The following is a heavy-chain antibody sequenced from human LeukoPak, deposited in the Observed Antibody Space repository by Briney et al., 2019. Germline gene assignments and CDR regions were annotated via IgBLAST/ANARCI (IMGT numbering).Heavy chain of an antibody. Sequence: SETLSLTCTVSGGSISSGGYYWSWIRQPPGKGLEWIGYIYHSGSTYYNPSLKSRVTISVDGSKNQFSLKLSSVTAADTAVYYCARDGDTAMGPFDYWGQGTLVTVSS. CDR3: ARDGDTAMGPFDY. D-gene: IGHD5-18*01. CDR1: GGSISSGGYY. CDR2: IYHSGST. J-gene: IGHJ4*02. V-gene: IGHV4-30-2*01.